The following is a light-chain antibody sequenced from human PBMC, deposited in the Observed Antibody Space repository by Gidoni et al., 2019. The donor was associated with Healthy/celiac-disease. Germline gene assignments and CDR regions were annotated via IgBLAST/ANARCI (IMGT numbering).Light chain of an antibody. CDR1: QSVSSN. CDR2: GAS. CDR3: QQYNNWPLYT. V-gene: IGKV3-15*01. Sequence: EIVMTQSPATLSVSPGERATLSCRASQSVSSNLAWYKQKPGQAPRLLIYGASTRATVIPARFSGSGSGTEFTLTISSLQSEDFAVYYCQQYNNWPLYTFGQGTKLEIK. J-gene: IGKJ2*01.